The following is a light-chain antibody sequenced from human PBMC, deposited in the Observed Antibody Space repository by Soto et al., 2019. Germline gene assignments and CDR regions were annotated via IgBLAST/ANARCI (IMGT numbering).Light chain of an antibody. Sequence: FVMTQTPLSLSVAPGQPASISCKSSQSLLHITGETFLFWYLQKPGQSLQLLIYEVSTRVSGVPDRFSGSGSGTDFTLEISRVETDDVGIYYCMQSTQLPPTFGQGTRLENK. CDR2: EVS. V-gene: IGKV2D-29*02. J-gene: IGKJ5*01. CDR1: QSLLHITGETF. CDR3: MQSTQLPPT.